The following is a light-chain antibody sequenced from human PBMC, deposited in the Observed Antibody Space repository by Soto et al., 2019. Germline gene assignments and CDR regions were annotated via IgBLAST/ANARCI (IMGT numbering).Light chain of an antibody. J-gene: IGKJ1*01. CDR3: QQYGSSCWT. V-gene: IGKV3-20*01. Sequence: EIVLTQSPGTLSLSPGERATLSCRASQSVSSIYLAWYQQKPGQAPRRLIYGASSRATGIPDRFSGSGSGTDFTLTISRLEPEDFAVYYCQQYGSSCWTFGQGTKVDIK. CDR2: GAS. CDR1: QSVSSIY.